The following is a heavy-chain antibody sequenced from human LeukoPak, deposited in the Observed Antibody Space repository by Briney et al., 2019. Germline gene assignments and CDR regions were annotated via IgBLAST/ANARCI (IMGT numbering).Heavy chain of an antibody. Sequence: GGSLRLSCAASGFTFSYGMSWVRQAPGKGLEWVSAISGSGGSTYYADSVKGRFTISRDNSKNTLYLQMNRQRAEDTAVYYCAKDPYSSGPYNWFDPWGQGTLVTVSS. V-gene: IGHV3-23*01. D-gene: IGHD6-19*01. CDR1: GFTFSYG. CDR3: AKDPYSSGPYNWFDP. CDR2: ISGSGGST. J-gene: IGHJ5*02.